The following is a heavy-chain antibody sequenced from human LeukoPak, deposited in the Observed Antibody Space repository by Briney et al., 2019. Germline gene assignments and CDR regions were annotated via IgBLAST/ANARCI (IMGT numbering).Heavy chain of an antibody. V-gene: IGHV3-53*01. J-gene: IGHJ3*01. CDR1: GLTFGTNY. CDR3: AREGAVTTTVVTTGADAFDV. D-gene: IGHD4-23*01. Sequence: GGSLRLSCAASGLTFGTNYMSWVRQAPGKGLEWVSSIYSDGSTHYADSVKGRFTISRDISRNTLNLQMNSLRAEDTAVYYCAREGAVTTTVVTTGADAFDVWGQGTKVAVSS. CDR2: IYSDGST.